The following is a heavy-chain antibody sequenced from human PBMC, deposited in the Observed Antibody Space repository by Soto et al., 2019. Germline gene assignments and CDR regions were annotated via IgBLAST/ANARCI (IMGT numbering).Heavy chain of an antibody. CDR1: GFTFSDAW. Sequence: GGSLRLSCVASGFTFSDAWMSWVRQAPGKGLEWVGRIKSKTDGGTIDYAAPVKGRFTISRHDSRNRLYLEINSLKTEDTAVYYCAVHSTTWSRDYFQNWGQGTLVTVSS. D-gene: IGHD6-13*01. CDR2: IKSKTDGGTI. CDR3: AVHSTTWSRDYFQN. V-gene: IGHV3-15*01. J-gene: IGHJ1*01.